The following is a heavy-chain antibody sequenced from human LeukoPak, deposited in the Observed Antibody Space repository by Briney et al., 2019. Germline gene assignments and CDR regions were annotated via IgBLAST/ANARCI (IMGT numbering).Heavy chain of an antibody. CDR2: INTDGSST. V-gene: IGHV3-74*01. CDR3: YGGNAEQ. CDR1: GFTFSDHF. D-gene: IGHD4-23*01. Sequence: GGSLRLSCAASGFTFSDHFMHWVRQAPGKGLVWVSGINTDGSSTNYADSVKGRFTISRDNAKNTLYLQMNSLRVEDMAVYYCYGGNAEQWGQGTLATVSS. J-gene: IGHJ1*01.